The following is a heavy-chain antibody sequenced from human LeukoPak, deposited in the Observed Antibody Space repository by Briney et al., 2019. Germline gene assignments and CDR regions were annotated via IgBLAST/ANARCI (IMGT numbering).Heavy chain of an antibody. CDR1: GYTFTSYY. CDR3: ARENHRAVPPSQNPIAAASLGYGMDV. J-gene: IGHJ6*02. V-gene: IGHV1-46*01. D-gene: IGHD6-13*01. Sequence: ASVKVSCKASGYTFTSYYMHWVRQAPGQGLEWMGIINPSGGSTSYAQKFQGRVTMTRDTSTSTVYMELSSLRSEDTAVYYCARENHRAVPPSQNPIAAASLGYGMDVWGQGTTVTVSS. CDR2: INPSGGST.